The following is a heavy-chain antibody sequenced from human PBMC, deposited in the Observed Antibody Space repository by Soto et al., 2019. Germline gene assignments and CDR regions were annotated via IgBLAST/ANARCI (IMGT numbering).Heavy chain of an antibody. D-gene: IGHD6-13*01. CDR3: GRGFRLNTAVG. CDR1: GFTFSSYW. Sequence: EIQLVESGGALVQPGGSLRLSCAASGFTFSSYWMDWVRQAPGKGLEWVANINEDGSETNYVDSVKDRFIISRDNAKNTRFLQMNSLRAEDTALYYCGRGFRLNTAVGWGQGTLVTVSS. V-gene: IGHV3-7*01. J-gene: IGHJ4*02. CDR2: INEDGSET.